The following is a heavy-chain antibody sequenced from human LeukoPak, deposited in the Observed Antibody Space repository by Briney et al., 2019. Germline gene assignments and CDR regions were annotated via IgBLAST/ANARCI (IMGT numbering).Heavy chain of an antibody. CDR2: INPNSGGT. Sequence: ASVKVSCKASGYTFTGYYMHWVRQAPGQGLERMGWINPNSGGTNYAQKFQGRVTMTRDTSISTAYMELSRLRSDDTAVYYCARTRGGIRNYYGSGSYYGYWGQGTLVTVSS. D-gene: IGHD3-10*01. V-gene: IGHV1-2*02. CDR3: ARTRGGIRNYYGSGSYYGY. J-gene: IGHJ4*02. CDR1: GYTFTGYY.